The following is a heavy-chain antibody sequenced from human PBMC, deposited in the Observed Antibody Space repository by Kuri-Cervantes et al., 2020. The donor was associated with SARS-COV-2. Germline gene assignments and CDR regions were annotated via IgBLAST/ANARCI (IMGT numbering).Heavy chain of an antibody. CDR3: ARDRSSSGYSDY. Sequence: GSLRLSCTVSGGSISSSSYYWGWIRQPPGKGLEWIGSIYYSGSTNYNPSLKSRVTISVDTSKNQFTLKLSSVTAADTAVYYCARDRSSSGYSDYWGQGTLVTVSS. CDR1: GGSISSSSYY. D-gene: IGHD3-22*01. CDR2: IYYSGST. V-gene: IGHV4-39*06. J-gene: IGHJ4*02.